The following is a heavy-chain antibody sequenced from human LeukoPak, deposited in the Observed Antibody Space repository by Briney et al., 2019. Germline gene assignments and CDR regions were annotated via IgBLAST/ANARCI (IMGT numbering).Heavy chain of an antibody. J-gene: IGHJ5*02. Sequence: ASVKVSCRASGGTFSSYYISWVRQAPGQGLEWMGGIIPIFGTANYAQKFQGRVTITADKSTSTAYMELSSLRSEDTAVYYCAREAAAAGTQWFDPWGQGTLVTVSS. CDR1: GGTFSSYY. D-gene: IGHD6-13*01. V-gene: IGHV1-69*06. CDR3: AREAAAAGTQWFDP. CDR2: IIPIFGTA.